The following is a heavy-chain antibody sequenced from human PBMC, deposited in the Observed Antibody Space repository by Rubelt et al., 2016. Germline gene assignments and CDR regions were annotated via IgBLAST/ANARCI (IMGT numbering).Heavy chain of an antibody. V-gene: IGHV3-23*01. Sequence: GGGLGQPGGSLRLSCTASGFAFSIHAMNWVRQAPGKGLEWVSAISSSGVSTYYIDSVRGRFTISRDNSKNTVYVQMNSLRGEDTSVYYCARNSQLLNYFDYWGQGTLVTVSS. CDR1: GFAFSIHA. CDR3: ARNSQLLNYFDY. J-gene: IGHJ4*02. D-gene: IGHD1-26*01. CDR2: ISSSGVST.